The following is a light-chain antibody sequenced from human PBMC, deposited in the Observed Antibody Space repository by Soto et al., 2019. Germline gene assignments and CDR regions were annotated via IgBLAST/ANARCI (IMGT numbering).Light chain of an antibody. CDR1: NSNIGNNY. CDR2: DNN. J-gene: IGLJ2*01. V-gene: IGLV1-51*01. Sequence: QSALTQPPSVSAAPGQKVTISCSGGNSNIGNNYVSWYQQLPGTAPKLLIYDNNKRPSGIPDRFSASKSGTSATLGITGLQTGDEADYYCGTWDGSLSAVVFGGGTKLTVL. CDR3: GTWDGSLSAVV.